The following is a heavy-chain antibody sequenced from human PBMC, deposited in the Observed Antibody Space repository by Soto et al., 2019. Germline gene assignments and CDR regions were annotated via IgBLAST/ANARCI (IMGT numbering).Heavy chain of an antibody. CDR2: IYWDDDK. CDR1: GFSLSASGVG. V-gene: IGHV2-5*02. CDR3: AHRRGGSGSRHNWFAP. D-gene: IGHD1-26*01. Sequence: SGPTLVSPTQTLTLTCTFSGFSLSASGVGVGWIRQPPGKALEWLALIYWDDDKRYSPSLKSRLTITKDTSKNQVVLTMTNMDPVDTATYYCAHRRGGSGSRHNWFAPWGQGTLVTVSS. J-gene: IGHJ5*02.